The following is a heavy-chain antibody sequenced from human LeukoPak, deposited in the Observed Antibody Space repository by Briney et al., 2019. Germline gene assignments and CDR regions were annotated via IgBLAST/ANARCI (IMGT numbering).Heavy chain of an antibody. CDR3: ARMPIVYDSSGYYYEDY. CDR1: GFTVSSNY. V-gene: IGHV3-53*01. Sequence: GGSLRLSCAASGFTVSSNYMSWVRQAPGKGLEWVSVIYSGGSTYYADSVKGRFTISWDNSKNTLYLQMNSLRAEDTAVYYCARMPIVYDSSGYYYEDYWGQGTLVTVSS. J-gene: IGHJ4*02. CDR2: IYSGGST. D-gene: IGHD3-22*01.